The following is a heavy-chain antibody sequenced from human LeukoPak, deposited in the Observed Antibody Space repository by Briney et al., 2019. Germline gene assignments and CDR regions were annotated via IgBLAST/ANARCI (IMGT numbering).Heavy chain of an antibody. Sequence: GRSLRLSCAVSGFTFDVYAMHWVRQAPGKGLEWVSGISWNSGSIGYADSVKGRFTISRDNAKNSLYLQMNSLRAEDTALYYCARGLYDSSGWGAFDIWGQGTMVTVSS. CDR2: ISWNSGSI. V-gene: IGHV3-9*01. CDR3: ARGLYDSSGWGAFDI. J-gene: IGHJ3*02. D-gene: IGHD3-22*01. CDR1: GFTFDVYA.